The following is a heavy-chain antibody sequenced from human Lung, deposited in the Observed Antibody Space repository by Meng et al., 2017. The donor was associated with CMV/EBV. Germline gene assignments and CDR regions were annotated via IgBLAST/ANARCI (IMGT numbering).Heavy chain of an antibody. Sequence: HLQAVGPGLVSPSQPLSSTCPVPGVSSGMGCSYWSWLRKHPGKGLEWIGYSYYTGSTFYNPSLKSRVTISVDTSKNQFALKLIPATAADTAVYYCAREAGRDGYATPKFDYWGQGTLVTVSS. D-gene: IGHD5-24*01. V-gene: IGHV4-31*03. CDR3: AREAGRDGYATPKFDY. CDR2: SYYTGST. CDR1: GVSSGMGCSY. J-gene: IGHJ4*02.